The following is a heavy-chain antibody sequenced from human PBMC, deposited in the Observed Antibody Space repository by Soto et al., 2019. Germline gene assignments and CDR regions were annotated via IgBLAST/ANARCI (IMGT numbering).Heavy chain of an antibody. CDR1: GGTFSSYA. CDR2: IIPIFGTA. CDR3: ARDAEQSIVVVTAAINYYYYYGMDV. J-gene: IGHJ6*02. V-gene: IGHV1-69*13. Sequence: SVQVSCKAYGGTFSSYAISWVRQAPGQGLEWMGGIIPIFGTANYAQKFQGRVTITADESTSTAYMELSSLRSEDTAVYYCARDAEQSIVVVTAAINYYYYYGMDVWVQGTTGAGS. D-gene: IGHD2-2*02.